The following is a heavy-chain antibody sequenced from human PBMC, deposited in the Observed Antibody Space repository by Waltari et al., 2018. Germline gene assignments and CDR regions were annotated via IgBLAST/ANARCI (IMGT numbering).Heavy chain of an antibody. CDR2: IIPILGIA. Sequence: QVQLVQSGAEVKKPGSSVKVSCKASGGTFSSYAISWVRQVPGPGLEWMGGIIPILGIANYAQKFQGRVTITADESTSTAYMELSSLRSEDTAVYYCARGVQGYSSGWERRNYFDYWGQGTLVTVSS. J-gene: IGHJ4*02. CDR3: ARGVQGYSSGWERRNYFDY. CDR1: GGTFSSYA. V-gene: IGHV1-69*04. D-gene: IGHD6-19*01.